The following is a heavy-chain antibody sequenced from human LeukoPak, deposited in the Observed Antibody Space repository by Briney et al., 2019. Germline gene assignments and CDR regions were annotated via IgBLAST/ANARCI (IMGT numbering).Heavy chain of an antibody. J-gene: IGHJ4*02. Sequence: ASVKVSCKASGGTFRSYAISWVRQAPGQGLEWMGLISPSGGDTTYAQKFQGRVTMTRDTSSNTVYMDLSSLKSEDTAMYYCARDYGDSSGYNDYWGQGTLVTVSS. CDR3: ARDYGDSSGYNDY. CDR1: GGTFRSYA. D-gene: IGHD3-22*01. V-gene: IGHV1-46*01. CDR2: ISPSGGDT.